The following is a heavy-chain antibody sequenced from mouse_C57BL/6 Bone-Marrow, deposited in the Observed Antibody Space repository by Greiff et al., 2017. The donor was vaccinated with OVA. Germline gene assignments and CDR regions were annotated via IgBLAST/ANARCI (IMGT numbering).Heavy chain of an antibody. CDR2: INPNNGGT. Sequence: EVQLQQSGPELVKPGASVKISCKASGYTFTDYYMNWVKQSHGKSLEWIGDINPNNGGTSYNQKFKGKATLTVDKSSSTAYMELRSLTSEDSAVYYCAREGDLYGYGGWGQGTTLTVSS. J-gene: IGHJ2*01. V-gene: IGHV1-26*01. CDR3: AREGDLYGYGG. D-gene: IGHD2-2*01. CDR1: GYTFTDYY.